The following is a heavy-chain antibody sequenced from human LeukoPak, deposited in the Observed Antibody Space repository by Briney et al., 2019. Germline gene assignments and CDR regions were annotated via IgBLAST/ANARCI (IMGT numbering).Heavy chain of an antibody. CDR2: IYYSGSM. V-gene: IGHV4-39*02. J-gene: IGHJ3*02. CDR3: ASYCTNGVCYREDGFDI. Sequence: SETLSLTCTVSGGSISSSIYYWGWIRQPPGKGLEWIGSIYYSGSMYYNPSLKSRVTMSVDTYKNHFSLNLSSVTAADTAVYYCASYCTNGVCYREDGFDIWGQGTMVTVSS. D-gene: IGHD2-8*01. CDR1: GGSISSSIYY.